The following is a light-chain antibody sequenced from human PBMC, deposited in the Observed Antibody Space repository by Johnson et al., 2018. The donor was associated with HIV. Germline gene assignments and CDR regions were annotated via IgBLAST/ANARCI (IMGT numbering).Light chain of an antibody. J-gene: IGLJ1*01. CDR3: ETWDNSLNVGHV. Sequence: QSVLTQPPSVSAAPGQKVSISCSGSSSNIGDNYVSWYQQVPGTAPKLLIYEDTKRPSGIPDRFSGSKSGTSATLAITGLQTWDEADYYCETWDNSLNVGHVFGTGTKVNVL. V-gene: IGLV1-51*02. CDR2: EDT. CDR1: SSNIGDNY.